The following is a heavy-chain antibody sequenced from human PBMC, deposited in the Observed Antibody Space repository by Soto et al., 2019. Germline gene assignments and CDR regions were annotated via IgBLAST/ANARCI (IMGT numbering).Heavy chain of an antibody. Sequence: GASVKVSCKASGGTFSSYAISWVRQAPGQGLEWMGGIIPIFGTANYAQKFQGRVTITADESTSTAYMELSSLRSEDTAVYYCARDVNNYDFWSGSKAKNTSKYYYGMDVWGQGTTVTVSS. J-gene: IGHJ6*02. CDR1: GGTFSSYA. CDR2: IIPIFGTA. CDR3: ARDVNNYDFWSGSKAKNTSKYYYGMDV. V-gene: IGHV1-69*13. D-gene: IGHD3-3*01.